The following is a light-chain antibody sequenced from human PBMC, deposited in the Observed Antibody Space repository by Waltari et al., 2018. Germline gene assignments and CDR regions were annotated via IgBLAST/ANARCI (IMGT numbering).Light chain of an antibody. J-gene: IGKJ3*01. CDR3: MQALQTPL. Sequence: DIVMTQSPLSLPVTPGEPASISCRSSQSLLHSNGYNYLDWYLQKQGQSPQLLIYLGSNRASGVPDRCSGSGSGTDFTLKISRVEAEDVGVYYCMQALQTPLFGPGTKVDIK. V-gene: IGKV2-28*01. CDR2: LGS. CDR1: QSLLHSNGYNY.